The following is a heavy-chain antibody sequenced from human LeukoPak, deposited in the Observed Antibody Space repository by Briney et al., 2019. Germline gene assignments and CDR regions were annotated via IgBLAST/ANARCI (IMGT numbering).Heavy chain of an antibody. J-gene: IGHJ5*02. CDR2: IHYSGST. D-gene: IGHD3-10*01. CDR3: ARSRMVRGAMGVYNWFDP. CDR1: GGSISSYY. Sequence: SETLSLTCTVSGGSISSYYWSWIRQSPGKGLEWIGYIHYSGSTNYNPSHKSRVTISVATSKKQSSLKMSSVTAADTAVYYCARSRMVRGAMGVYNWFDPWGQGTLVTVSS. V-gene: IGHV4-59*12.